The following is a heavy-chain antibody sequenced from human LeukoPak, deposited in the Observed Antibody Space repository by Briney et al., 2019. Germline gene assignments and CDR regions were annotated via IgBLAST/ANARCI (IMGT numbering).Heavy chain of an antibody. V-gene: IGHV4-38-2*02. D-gene: IGHD1-26*01. CDR2: IYLSGSS. CDR3: ARAGVGATAFDY. CDR1: GYSISSGYY. J-gene: IGHJ4*02. Sequence: PSETLSLTCTVSGYSISSGYYWGWIRQPPGKGLEWIGRIYLSGSSHYNPSLKSRVTISVDTTKDQFSLKLSSVTATDTAVYYCARAGVGATAFDYWGQGTLVTVSS.